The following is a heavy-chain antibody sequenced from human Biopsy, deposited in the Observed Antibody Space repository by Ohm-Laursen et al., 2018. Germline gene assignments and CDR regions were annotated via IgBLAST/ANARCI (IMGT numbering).Heavy chain of an antibody. D-gene: IGHD1-26*01. CDR2: MSPNTGNT. J-gene: IGHJ4*02. V-gene: IGHV1-8*01. Sequence: SVKVSCKASGYTFTSHDINWARQATGQGPEWMGWMSPNTGNTVYAQRFQDRVTMTSDTSTGTAYMELTSLTSDDTAVYFCARWETTLGRSLDSWGQGTLVAVSS. CDR3: ARWETTLGRSLDS. CDR1: GYTFTSHD.